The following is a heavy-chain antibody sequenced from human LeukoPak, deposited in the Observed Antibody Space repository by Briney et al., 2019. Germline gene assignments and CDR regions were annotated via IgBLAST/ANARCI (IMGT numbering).Heavy chain of an antibody. CDR1: GYTLTELS. J-gene: IGHJ5*02. V-gene: IGHV1-24*01. Sequence: GASVKVSCKVSGYTLTELSMHWVRQAPGKGLEWMGGFDPEDGETIYAQKFQGRVTMTEDTSTSTAYMELRSLRSDDTAVYYCAREGTEMYSGSWGIGFDPLGQGTLVTVSS. CDR3: AREGTEMYSGSWGIGFDP. D-gene: IGHD1-26*01. CDR2: FDPEDGET.